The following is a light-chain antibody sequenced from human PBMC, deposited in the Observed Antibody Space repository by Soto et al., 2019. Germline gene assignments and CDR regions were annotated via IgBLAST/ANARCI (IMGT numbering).Light chain of an antibody. CDR2: EVT. V-gene: IGLV2-14*01. CDR1: SSDVGGYNY. J-gene: IGLJ2*01. CDR3: SSYTRFSTLI. Sequence: QSALTQPASVSGSPGQSITISCTGTSSDVGGYNYVSWYQQLPGKAPKLMIHEVTNRPSGISNRFSGSKSGNTASLTIAGLQAEDEADYYCSSYTRFSTLIFGGGTKLTVL.